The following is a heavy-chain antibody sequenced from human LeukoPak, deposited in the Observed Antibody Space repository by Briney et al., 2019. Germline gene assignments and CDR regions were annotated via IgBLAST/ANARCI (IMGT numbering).Heavy chain of an antibody. J-gene: IGHJ5*02. Sequence: GGSLRLSCAASGFTFSDYYMSWIRQAPGKGLEWVSYISGSSYTNYADSVKGRFTISRDNAKNSLYLQMNSLRAEDTAVYYCARIGIASQTDHWGQGTLVTVSS. D-gene: IGHD6-6*01. CDR2: ISGSSYT. CDR3: ARIGIASQTDH. CDR1: GFTFSDYY. V-gene: IGHV3-11*06.